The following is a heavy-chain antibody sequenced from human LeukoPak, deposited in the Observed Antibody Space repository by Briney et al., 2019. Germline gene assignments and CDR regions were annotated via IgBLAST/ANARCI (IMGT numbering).Heavy chain of an antibody. J-gene: IGHJ4*02. V-gene: IGHV7-4-1*02. CDR1: GYPFSAHF. CDR3: VRGTPTPGMDY. CDR2: IDTTTGNP. D-gene: IGHD3-10*01. Sequence: ASVRVSRKASGYPFSAHFLNWVRQAPGQGLEWMGNIDTTTGNPRYAQDFTGRFVFSLDTSVSTAYLQITSLKADDTAAYYCVRGTPTPGMDYWGQGTQVTVSS.